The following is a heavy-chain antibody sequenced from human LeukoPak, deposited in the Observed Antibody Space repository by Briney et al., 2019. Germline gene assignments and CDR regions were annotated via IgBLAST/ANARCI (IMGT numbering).Heavy chain of an antibody. CDR3: AKDHPGDFLC. V-gene: IGHV3-30*07. Sequence: GGSLRLSCAASGFTFSSYAMHWVRQAPGKGLEWVAVISYDGSNKYYADSVKGRFTISRDNSTNTLYLQMSSLRVEDTAVYYCAKDHPGDFLCWGQGTLVTVSS. CDR2: ISYDGSNK. CDR1: GFTFSSYA. D-gene: IGHD4-17*01. J-gene: IGHJ4*02.